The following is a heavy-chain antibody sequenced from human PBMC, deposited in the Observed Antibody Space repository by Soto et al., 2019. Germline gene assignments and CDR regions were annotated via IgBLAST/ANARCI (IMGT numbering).Heavy chain of an antibody. CDR2: IKSKTDGGTT. CDR1: GFTFSNAW. CDR3: TTDLMPGSGWFDP. V-gene: IGHV3-15*01. D-gene: IGHD2-2*01. Sequence: KPGGSLRLSCAASGFTFSNAWMSWVRQAPGKGLEWVGRIKSKTDGGTTDYAAPVKGRFTISRDDSKNTLYLQMNSLKTEDTAVYYCTTDLMPGSGWFDPWGQGTLVTVSS. J-gene: IGHJ5*02.